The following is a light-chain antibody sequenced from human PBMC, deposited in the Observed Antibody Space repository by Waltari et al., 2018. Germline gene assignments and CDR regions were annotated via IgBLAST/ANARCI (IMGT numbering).Light chain of an antibody. CDR1: SSDVGGYNS. V-gene: IGLV2-14*03. J-gene: IGLJ2*01. Sequence: QSALTQPASVSGSPGQSSTISCIGTSSDVGGYNSVSRYQQHPGKVPKLLIYDVSNRPSGVSNRFSGSKSGNTASLTISGLQAEDEADYYCSSYTSISTPVVFGGGTKLTVL. CDR2: DVS. CDR3: SSYTSISTPVV.